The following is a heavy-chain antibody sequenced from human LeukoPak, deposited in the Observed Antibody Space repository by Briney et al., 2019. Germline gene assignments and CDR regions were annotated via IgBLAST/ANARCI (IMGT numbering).Heavy chain of an antibody. D-gene: IGHD2-2*01. CDR1: GYSISSGYY. J-gene: IGHJ4*02. Sequence: SETLSLTCAVSGYSISSGYYWGWIRPPPGKGLEWIGSIYHSGSTYYNPSLKSRVTISVDTSKNQFSLKLSSVTAADTAVYYCARGEGYCSSTSCRPQFWDYWGQGTLVTVSS. V-gene: IGHV4-38-2*01. CDR3: ARGEGYCSSTSCRPQFWDY. CDR2: IYHSGST.